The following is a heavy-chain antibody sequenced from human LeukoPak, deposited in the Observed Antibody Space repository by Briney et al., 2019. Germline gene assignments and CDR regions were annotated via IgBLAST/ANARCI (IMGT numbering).Heavy chain of an antibody. CDR3: ARQYDY. J-gene: IGHJ4*02. V-gene: IGHV4-38-2*02. CDR2: IYHSGST. Sequence: SETLSPTCTVSAYSISSGYYWGWIRQPPGKGLEWIGSIYHSGSTYYNPSLKSRVTISIDTSKNQFSLNLTSVTAADTAVYYCARQYDYWGQGTLVTVSS. D-gene: IGHD2-2*01. CDR1: AYSISSGYY.